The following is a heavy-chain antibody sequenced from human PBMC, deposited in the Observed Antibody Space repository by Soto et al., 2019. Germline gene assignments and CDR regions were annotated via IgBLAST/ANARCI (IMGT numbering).Heavy chain of an antibody. Sequence: SETLSLTCTVSGGSISSYYWSWIRQPPGKGLEWIGYIYYSGSTNYNPSLKSRVTISVDTSKNQFSLKLSSVTAADTAVYYCASVAYHPSENYDFWSGYYTYGFDYSGQATLVTVSS. CDR2: IYYSGST. CDR3: ASVAYHPSENYDFWSGYYTYGFDY. D-gene: IGHD3-3*01. CDR1: GGSISSYY. V-gene: IGHV4-59*01. J-gene: IGHJ4*02.